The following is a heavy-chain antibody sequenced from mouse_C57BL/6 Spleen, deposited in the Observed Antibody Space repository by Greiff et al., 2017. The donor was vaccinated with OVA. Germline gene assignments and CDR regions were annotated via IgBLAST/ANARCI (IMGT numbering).Heavy chain of an antibody. V-gene: IGHV1-64*01. Sequence: QVQLKQPGAELVKPGASVKLSCKASGYTFTSYWMHWVKQRPGQGLEWIGMIHPNSGSTNYNEKFKSKATLTVDKSSSTAYMQLSSLTSEDSAVYYCAREGVDSSGYNFDYWGQGTTLTVSS. CDR3: AREGVDSSGYNFDY. J-gene: IGHJ2*01. CDR2: IHPNSGST. D-gene: IGHD3-2*02. CDR1: GYTFTSYW.